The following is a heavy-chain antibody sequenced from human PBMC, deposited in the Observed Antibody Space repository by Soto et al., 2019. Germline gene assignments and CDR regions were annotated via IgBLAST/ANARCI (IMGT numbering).Heavy chain of an antibody. Sequence: EVQLVESGGGLVKPGGSLRLSCAASGFTFSSYSMNWVRQAPGKGLEWVSCISSSSSYIYYADSVKGRFTISRENAKNSLHLQMNSRRAEATAVYYCARGLQGYDFWSGYPTLRGMDVWGQGTTVTVSS. CDR3: ARGLQGYDFWSGYPTLRGMDV. D-gene: IGHD3-3*01. J-gene: IGHJ6*02. CDR2: ISSSSSYI. CDR1: GFTFSSYS. V-gene: IGHV3-21*01.